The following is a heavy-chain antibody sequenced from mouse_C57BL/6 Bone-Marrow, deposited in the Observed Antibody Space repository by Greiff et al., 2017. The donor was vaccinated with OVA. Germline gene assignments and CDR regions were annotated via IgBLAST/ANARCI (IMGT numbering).Heavy chain of an antibody. CDR2: ISDGGSYT. D-gene: IGHD2-1*01. J-gene: IGHJ3*01. CDR3: ARDPLLWEGAWFAD. Sequence: EVHLVESGGGLVKPGGSLKLSCAASGFTFSSYAMSWVRQTPEKRLEWVATISDGGSYTYYPDNVKGRFTISRDNAKNNLYLQMSHLKSEDTAMYYCARDPLLWEGAWFADWGQGTLVTVSA. V-gene: IGHV5-4*01. CDR1: GFTFSSYA.